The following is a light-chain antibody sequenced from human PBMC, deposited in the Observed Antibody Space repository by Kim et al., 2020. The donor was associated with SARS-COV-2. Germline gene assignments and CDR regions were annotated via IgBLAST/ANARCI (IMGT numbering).Light chain of an antibody. CDR3: QSFDSSLTSYV. Sequence: QSVLTQPPSVSGAPGQRVTISCTGSSSNIGARFDVHWYQQLPGAAPKFLIYSNNNRPSGVPDRFSASKSGTSVSLAITGLQAEDEADYYCQSFDSSLTSYVFGTGTTVTVL. CDR1: SSNIGARFD. V-gene: IGLV1-40*01. CDR2: SNN. J-gene: IGLJ1*01.